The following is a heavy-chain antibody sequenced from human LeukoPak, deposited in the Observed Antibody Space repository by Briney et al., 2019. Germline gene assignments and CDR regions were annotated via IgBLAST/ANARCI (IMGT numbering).Heavy chain of an antibody. Sequence: GASVKVSCKASGGTFSSYAISWVRQAPGQGLEWMGGIIPIFGTANYAQKFQGRVTITAVESTSTAYMELSSLRSEDTAVYYCARDGGMGIAAAGRGGEAGVDYWGQGTLVTVSS. CDR1: GGTFSSYA. J-gene: IGHJ4*02. CDR3: ARDGGMGIAAAGRGGEAGVDY. D-gene: IGHD6-13*01. V-gene: IGHV1-69*01. CDR2: IIPIFGTA.